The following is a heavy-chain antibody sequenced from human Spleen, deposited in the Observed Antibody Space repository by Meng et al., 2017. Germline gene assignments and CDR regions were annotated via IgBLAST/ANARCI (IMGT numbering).Heavy chain of an antibody. CDR2: MIPIFGTA. V-gene: IGHV1-69*01. CDR3: ARSMTGYYRGSEFDY. D-gene: IGHD3-9*01. CDR1: GDTFSSYT. J-gene: IGHJ4*02. Sequence: QVQLVQSGAEVKKPGSSVKVSCKASGDTFSSYTISWVRQAPGQGLEWMGGMIPIFGTANYAQKFQGRVTITADESTSTAYMELSSLRSDDTAVYYCARSMTGYYRGSEFDYWGQGTLVTVSS.